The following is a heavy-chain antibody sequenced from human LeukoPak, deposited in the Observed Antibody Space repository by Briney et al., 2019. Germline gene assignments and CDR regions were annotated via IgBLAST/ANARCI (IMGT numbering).Heavy chain of an antibody. Sequence: SETLSLTCTVSGGSISSYYWSWVRQPAGKGLEWIGRIYTSGSTNYNPSLKSRVTMSVDTSKNQFSLKLSSVTAADTAVYYCARDSLLYDSSGYYTDYWGQGTLVTVSS. CDR3: ARDSLLYDSSGYYTDY. CDR1: GGSISSYY. V-gene: IGHV4-4*07. CDR2: IYTSGST. D-gene: IGHD3-22*01. J-gene: IGHJ4*02.